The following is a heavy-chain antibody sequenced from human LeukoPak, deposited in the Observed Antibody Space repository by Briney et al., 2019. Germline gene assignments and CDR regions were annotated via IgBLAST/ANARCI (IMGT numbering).Heavy chain of an antibody. Sequence: GVSVTLSCAASVFPLKSYDMQWVRQATGEGGEGVAVISYDGSNKYYADSVKGRFTISRDNSKNTLYLQMNSLRVEDTAVYYCARAPRTAANFDYWGQGTLVTVSS. J-gene: IGHJ4*02. CDR2: ISYDGSNK. CDR3: ARAPRTAANFDY. CDR1: VFPLKSYD. V-gene: IGHV3-30-3*01. D-gene: IGHD6-13*01.